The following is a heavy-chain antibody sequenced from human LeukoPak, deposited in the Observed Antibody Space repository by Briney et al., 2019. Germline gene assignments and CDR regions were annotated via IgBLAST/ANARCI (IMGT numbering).Heavy chain of an antibody. J-gene: IGHJ4*02. CDR1: GFTFSSYS. V-gene: IGHV3-7*01. Sequence: PGGSLRLSCAASGFTFSSYSMSWVRQAPGKGLEWVANIKQDGSEKYYVDSVKGRFTISRDNAKNSLYLQMNSLRAEDTAVYYCARTYYDFWSGYYPCFDYWGQGTLVTVSS. CDR3: ARTYYDFWSGYYPCFDY. CDR2: IKQDGSEK. D-gene: IGHD3-3*01.